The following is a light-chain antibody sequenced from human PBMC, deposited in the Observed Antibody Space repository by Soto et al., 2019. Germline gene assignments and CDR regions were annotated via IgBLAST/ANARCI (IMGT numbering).Light chain of an antibody. CDR1: QSVSSY. CDR2: DAS. J-gene: IGKJ5*01. Sequence: EIVLTQSPATLSLSPGVRATLSCRASQSVSSYLAWYQQKPGQAPRLLIYDASNRATGIPARFSGSGSGTDFTLTISSLEPEDFAVYYCQQRSNWPPITFGQGTRLEI. V-gene: IGKV3-11*01. CDR3: QQRSNWPPIT.